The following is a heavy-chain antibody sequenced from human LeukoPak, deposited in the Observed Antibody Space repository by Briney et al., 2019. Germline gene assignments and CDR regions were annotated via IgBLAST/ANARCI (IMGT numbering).Heavy chain of an antibody. D-gene: IGHD2-2*01. CDR2: ISAYNGNT. J-gene: IGHJ6*03. CDR3: ARDNEGYCSSTSCRHYYYYYMDV. V-gene: IGHV1-18*01. Sequence: ASVKVSCKASGYTFTSYGISWVRQAPGQGIEWMGWISAYNGNTNYAQKLQGRVTMTTDTSTSTAYMELRSLRSDDTAVYYCARDNEGYCSSTSCRHYYYYYMDVWGKGTTVTVSS. CDR1: GYTFTSYG.